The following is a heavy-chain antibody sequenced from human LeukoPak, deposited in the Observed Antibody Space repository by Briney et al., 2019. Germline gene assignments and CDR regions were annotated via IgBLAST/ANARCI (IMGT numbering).Heavy chain of an antibody. J-gene: IGHJ6*03. CDR2: IYSGGST. CDR1: GFTVSSNY. V-gene: IGHV3-53*01. CDR3: ARVVVIKPNYYYYMDV. Sequence: GGSLRLSCAASGFTVSSNYMSWVRQAPGKGLEGVAVIYSGGSTYYADSVKGRFTISRDNAKNTLYPQMNSLRAEETAVYYCARVVVIKPNYYYYMDVWGKGTTVTVSS. D-gene: IGHD3-3*01.